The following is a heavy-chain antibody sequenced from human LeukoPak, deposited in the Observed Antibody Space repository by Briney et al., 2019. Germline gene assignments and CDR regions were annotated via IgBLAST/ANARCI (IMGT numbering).Heavy chain of an antibody. CDR3: ARGYCGGDCYSKWFDP. CDR1: GGSISSYY. J-gene: IGHJ5*02. CDR2: IYYSGST. V-gene: IGHV4-59*01. D-gene: IGHD2-21*02. Sequence: PSETLSLTCTVSGGSISSYYWSWIRQPPGKGLEWIGHIYYSGSTNYNPSLKSRVTISVDTSENQFSLKLSSVTAADTAVYYCARGYCGGDCYSKWFDPWGQGTLVTVSS.